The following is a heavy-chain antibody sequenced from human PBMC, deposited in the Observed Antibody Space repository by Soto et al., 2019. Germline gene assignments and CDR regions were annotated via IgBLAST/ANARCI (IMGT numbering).Heavy chain of an antibody. V-gene: IGHV6-1*01. J-gene: IGHJ6*02. CDR3: ASRYYGSGSYSPPRGMDV. CDR2: TYYRSKWYN. CDR1: GDSVSSNSAA. D-gene: IGHD3-10*01. Sequence: SQTLSLTCAISGDSVSSNSAAWNWIRQSPSRGLEWLGRTYYRSKWYNDYAVSVKSRITINPDTSKNQFSLQLNSVTPEDTAVYYCASRYYGSGSYSPPRGMDVWGQGTTVTVSS.